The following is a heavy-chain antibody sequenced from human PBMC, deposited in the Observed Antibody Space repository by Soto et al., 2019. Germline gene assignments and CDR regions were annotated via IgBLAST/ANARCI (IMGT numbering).Heavy chain of an antibody. V-gene: IGHV1-18*01. CDR2: ISAYNGNT. D-gene: IGHD2-2*01. Sequence: QVQLVQSGAEVKKPGASVKVSCKASGYTFTSYGISWVRQAPGQGLEWRGWISAYNGNTNYAQKLQGRVTMTTDTSTSTAYMELRSLRSDDTAVYYCARGGVGYCSSTSCYGGDYYYYYYMDVWGKGTTVTVSS. J-gene: IGHJ6*03. CDR1: GYTFTSYG. CDR3: ARGGVGYCSSTSCYGGDYYYYYYMDV.